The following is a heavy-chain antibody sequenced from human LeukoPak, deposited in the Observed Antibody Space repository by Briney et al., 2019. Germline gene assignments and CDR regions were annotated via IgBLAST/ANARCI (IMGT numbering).Heavy chain of an antibody. CDR1: GFTFSSYA. Sequence: GGSLRLSCAASGFTFSSYAMHWVRQAPGKGLEWLAVISYDGSNKYYADSVKGRFTISRDNSKNTLYLQMNSLRAEDTAVYYCARVLAAAGLYVFDYWGQGTLVTVSS. CDR3: ARVLAAAGLYVFDY. CDR2: ISYDGSNK. D-gene: IGHD6-13*01. J-gene: IGHJ4*02. V-gene: IGHV3-30*14.